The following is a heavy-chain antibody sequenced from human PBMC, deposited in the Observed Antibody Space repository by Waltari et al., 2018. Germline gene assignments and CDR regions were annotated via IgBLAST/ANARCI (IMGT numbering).Heavy chain of an antibody. V-gene: IGHV4-39*01. D-gene: IGHD3-10*01. Sequence: QLQLQESGPGLVKPSETLSLTCTVSGGSISSTNYYWGWIRQPPGKGLEWIGSIHYSGSTYYHPAPKSPLTLSVDTSKNQFSLKLTSVTAADTAGYYCASSFYGSGSYRLLDYLGQGTLVTVSS. CDR2: IHYSGST. CDR3: ASSFYGSGSYRLLDY. CDR1: GGSISSTNYY. J-gene: IGHJ4*02.